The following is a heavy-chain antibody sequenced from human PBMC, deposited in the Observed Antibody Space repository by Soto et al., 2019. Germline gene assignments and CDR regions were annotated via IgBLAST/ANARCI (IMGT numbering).Heavy chain of an antibody. J-gene: IGHJ4*02. V-gene: IGHV3-23*01. CDR1: GFTFSSYA. CDR2: ISGSGGST. Sequence: GGSLRLSCAASGFTFSSYAMSWVRQAPGKGLEWVSAISGSGGSTYYADSVKGRFTISRDNSKNALYLQMNSLRAEDTAVYYCAKPMGYMVRGVPDYWGQGTLVTVSS. CDR3: AKPMGYMVRGVPDY. D-gene: IGHD3-10*01.